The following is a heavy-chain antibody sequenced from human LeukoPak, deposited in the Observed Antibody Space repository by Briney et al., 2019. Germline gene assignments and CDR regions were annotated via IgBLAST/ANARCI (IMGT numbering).Heavy chain of an antibody. V-gene: IGHV3-21*01. CDR2: ISSSSSSYI. Sequence: PGGSLRLSCAASGFTFSSYGMSWVRQAPGKGLEWVSSISSSSSSYIYYADSVKGRFTISRDNAKNSLYLQMNSLRAEDTAVYYCARDRGGWTTVVTRKLDYYFDYWGQGTLVTVSS. D-gene: IGHD4-23*01. CDR1: GFTFSSYG. J-gene: IGHJ4*02. CDR3: ARDRGGWTTVVTRKLDYYFDY.